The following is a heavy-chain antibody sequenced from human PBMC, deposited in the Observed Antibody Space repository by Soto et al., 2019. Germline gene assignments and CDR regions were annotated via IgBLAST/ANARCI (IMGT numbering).Heavy chain of an antibody. CDR3: ARIASRGRGQYYYYYGMDV. V-gene: IGHV1-69*01. Sequence: QVQLVQSGAEVKKPGSSVKVSCKASGGTFSSYAISWVRQAPGQGLEWMGGIIPIFGTANYAQKFQGRVTITADEYTSTAYMELSSLRSEDTAVYYFARIASRGRGQYYYYYGMDVWGQGTTVTVSS. J-gene: IGHJ6*02. CDR2: IIPIFGTA. D-gene: IGHD6-6*01. CDR1: GGTFSSYA.